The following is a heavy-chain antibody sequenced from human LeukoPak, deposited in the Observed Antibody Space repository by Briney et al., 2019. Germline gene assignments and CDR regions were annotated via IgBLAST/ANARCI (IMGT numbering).Heavy chain of an antibody. V-gene: IGHV3-30*03. CDR2: ISYDGSNK. CDR3: ARGQWLMTYFDY. Sequence: GGSLRLSCAASGFTFSSYGMHWVRQAPGKGLEWVAVISYDGSNKYYADSVKGRFTISRDNSKNTLYLQMNSLRAEDTAVYYCARGQWLMTYFDYWGQGTLVTVSS. CDR1: GFTFSSYG. J-gene: IGHJ4*02. D-gene: IGHD6-19*01.